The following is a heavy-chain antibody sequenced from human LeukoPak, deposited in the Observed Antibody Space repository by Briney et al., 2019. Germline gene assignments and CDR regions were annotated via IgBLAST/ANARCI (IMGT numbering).Heavy chain of an antibody. CDR3: ARTGGYYYGSGSPGANFDY. J-gene: IGHJ4*02. CDR2: IYSGGST. CDR1: GFTVSSNY. D-gene: IGHD3-10*01. Sequence: PGGSLRLSCAASGFTVSSNYMSRVRQAPGKGLEWVSVIYSGGSTYYADSVKGRFTISRDNSKNTLYLQMNSLRAEDTAVYYCARTGGYYYGSGSPGANFDYWGQGTLVTVSS. V-gene: IGHV3-66*01.